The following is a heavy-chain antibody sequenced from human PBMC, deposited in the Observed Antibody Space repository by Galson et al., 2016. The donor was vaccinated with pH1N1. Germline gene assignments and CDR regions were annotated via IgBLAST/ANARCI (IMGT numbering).Heavy chain of an antibody. V-gene: IGHV1-69*13. J-gene: IGHJ4*02. D-gene: IGHD4-17*01. CDR2: IIPIFGTA. CDR1: GGTFSSYA. Sequence: SVKVSCKASGGTFSSYAISWVRQAPGQGLEWMGRIIPIFGTANYAQKFQGRVTITADESTSTAYMELSSLRSEDTAVYYGARAAYGDYADYFDYWGQGTLVTVSS. CDR3: ARAAYGDYADYFDY.